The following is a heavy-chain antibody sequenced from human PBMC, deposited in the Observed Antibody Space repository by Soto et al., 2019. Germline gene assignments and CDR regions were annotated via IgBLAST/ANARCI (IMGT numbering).Heavy chain of an antibody. Sequence: VGSLRLSCAASGFTFSSYGMHWVRQAPGKGLEWVAVISYDGSNKYYADSVKGRFTISRDNSKKTLYLQMNSLRAEDTAVYYCAQIGRIAARPDYWGQGTLVIVSS. V-gene: IGHV3-30*18. CDR2: ISYDGSNK. CDR1: GFTFSSYG. J-gene: IGHJ4*02. CDR3: AQIGRIAARPDY. D-gene: IGHD6-6*01.